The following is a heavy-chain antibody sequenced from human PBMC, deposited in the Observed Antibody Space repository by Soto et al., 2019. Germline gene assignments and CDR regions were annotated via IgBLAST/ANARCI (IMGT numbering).Heavy chain of an antibody. D-gene: IGHD5-12*01. V-gene: IGHV1-69*02. CDR2: IIPILGIA. CDR1: GGTFSSYT. J-gene: IGHJ4*02. CDR3: ELSSGYPQYYFDY. Sequence: SVKVSCKASGGTFSSYTISWVRQAPGQGLEWMGRIIPILGIANYAQKFQGRVTITADKSTSTAYMELSSLRSEDTAVYYCELSSGYPQYYFDYWGQGTLVTVSS.